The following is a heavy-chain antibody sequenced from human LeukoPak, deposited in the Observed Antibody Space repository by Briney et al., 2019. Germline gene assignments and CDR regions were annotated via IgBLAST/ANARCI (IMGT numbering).Heavy chain of an antibody. CDR2: ISSSSSTI. V-gene: IGHV3-48*01. D-gene: IGHD5-12*01. Sequence: PGGSLRLSCAASGFTFSSYAMSWVRQAPGKGLEWVSYISSSSSTIYYADSVKGRFTISRDNAKNSLYLQMNSLRAEDTAVYYCASPPLRGYSGYEDYWGQGTLVTVSS. CDR3: ASPPLRGYSGYEDY. J-gene: IGHJ4*02. CDR1: GFTFSSYA.